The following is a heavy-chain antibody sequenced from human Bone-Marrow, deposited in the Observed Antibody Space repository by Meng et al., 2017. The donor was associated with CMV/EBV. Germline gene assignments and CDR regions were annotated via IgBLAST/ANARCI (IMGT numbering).Heavy chain of an antibody. CDR1: GGSISSYY. Sequence: GSLRLSCTVSGGSISSYYWSWIRQPAGKGLEWIGRIYTSGSTNYNPSLKSRVTMSVDTSKNQFSLKLSSVTAADTAVYYCARLRAVAGPYYYYYYGMDVWGQGPTVTVSS. V-gene: IGHV4-4*07. CDR2: IYTSGST. CDR3: ARLRAVAGPYYYYYYGMDV. D-gene: IGHD6-19*01. J-gene: IGHJ6*02.